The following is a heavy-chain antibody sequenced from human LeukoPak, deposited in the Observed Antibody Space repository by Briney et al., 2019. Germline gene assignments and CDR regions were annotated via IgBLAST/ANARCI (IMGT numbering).Heavy chain of an antibody. CDR1: GYTFTGYY. V-gene: IGHV1-2*02. J-gene: IGHJ5*02. Sequence: ASVKVSCKASGYTFTGYYMHWVRQAPGQGLEWMGWFNPNTGGANSAQKFQGRVTMTRDTSINTAYMELSRLTSDDTAVYYCVDESGGSSGFDPWGQGTLVSVSS. CDR2: FNPNTGGA. D-gene: IGHD3-3*01. CDR3: VDESGGSSGFDP.